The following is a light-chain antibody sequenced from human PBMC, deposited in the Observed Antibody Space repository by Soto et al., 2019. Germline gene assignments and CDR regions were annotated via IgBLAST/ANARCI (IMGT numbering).Light chain of an antibody. J-gene: IGLJ2*01. V-gene: IGLV8-61*01. CDR1: SGSVSTSYY. CDR2: VTN. CDR3: VLYMVSDIVV. Sequence: QTVVTQEPSFSVSPGETVTLTCGLNSGSVSTSYYPGWYQQTPGQAPRTLIYVTNKRSSGVPDRFSGSILGNKAALTITGAQADDESDYYCVLYMVSDIVVFGGGTQLTVL.